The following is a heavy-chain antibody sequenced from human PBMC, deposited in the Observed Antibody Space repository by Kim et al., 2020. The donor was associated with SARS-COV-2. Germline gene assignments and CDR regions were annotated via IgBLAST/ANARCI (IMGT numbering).Heavy chain of an antibody. CDR3: ARHRKAYCGGDCYSGDF. CDR2: IDPGDSET. CDR1: GYTFTTYW. D-gene: IGHD2-21*02. J-gene: IGHJ3*01. Sequence: GGSLKISCQISGYTFTTYWIGWARQMPGKGLEWMGMIDPGDSETKYSPAFQGQVTISADKSINTAYLQWSGLKASDTAIYYCARHRKAYCGGDCYSGDFWGQGTMVTVSS. V-gene: IGHV5-51*01.